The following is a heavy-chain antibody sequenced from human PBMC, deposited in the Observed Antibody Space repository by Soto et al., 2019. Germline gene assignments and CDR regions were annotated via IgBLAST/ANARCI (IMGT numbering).Heavy chain of an antibody. D-gene: IGHD3-10*01. CDR1: GYNFTDFS. V-gene: IGHV1-18*01. J-gene: IGHJ4*02. CDR2: VSPYYGNT. Sequence: ASVKVSCKTSGYNFTDFSITWVRQAPGQGLEWMGWVSPYYGNTKYTEKFQDRVTMTADTSTNTVYLELRTLRSDDTAMYYCARKVLLCDFWGQGTLVTVSS. CDR3: ARKVLLCDF.